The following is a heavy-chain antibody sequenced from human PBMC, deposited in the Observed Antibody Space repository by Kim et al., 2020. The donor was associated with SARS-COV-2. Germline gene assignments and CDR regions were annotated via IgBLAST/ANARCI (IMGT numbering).Heavy chain of an antibody. CDR1: GFTFSSYE. J-gene: IGHJ5*02. V-gene: IGHV3-48*03. CDR3: ATEGPAHLRFDP. Sequence: GGSLRLSCAASGFTFSSYEMNWVRQAPGKGLEWISYISSRGMTISYADSVKGRFTISRDNAKNSLYLQMNSLRVEDMGVYYYATEGPAHLRFDPWGQGSLLTVSS. CDR2: ISSRGMTI.